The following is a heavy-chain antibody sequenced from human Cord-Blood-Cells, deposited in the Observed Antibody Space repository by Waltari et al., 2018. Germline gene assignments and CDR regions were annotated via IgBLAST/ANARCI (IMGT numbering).Heavy chain of an antibody. CDR2: IYHSGST. J-gene: IGHJ3*02. V-gene: IGHV4-38-2*02. Sequence: QVQLQESGPGLVKPSEPLSLTCAVSGYSISSGYYWGWIRQPPGKGREWIGSIYHSGSTYYNPSLKSRVTISVDTSKNQFSLKLSSVTAADTAVYYCARDDRGSREADDAFDIWGQGTMVTVSS. CDR3: ARDDRGSREADDAFDI. D-gene: IGHD3-10*01. CDR1: GYSISSGYY.